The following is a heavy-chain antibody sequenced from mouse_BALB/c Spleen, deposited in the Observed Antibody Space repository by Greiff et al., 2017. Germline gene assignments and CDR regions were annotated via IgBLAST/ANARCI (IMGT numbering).Heavy chain of an antibody. J-gene: IGHJ1*01. CDR2: IDPSDSET. CDR1: GYTFTSYW. Sequence: VQLQQPGAELVKPGAPVKLSCKASGYTFTSYWMNWVKQRPGRGLEWIGRIDPSDSETHYNQKFKDKATLTVDKSPSTAYIQLSSLTSEDSAVYFCARVSITTVPYWYFDVWGAGTTVTVSS. CDR3: ARVSITTVPYWYFDV. D-gene: IGHD1-1*01. V-gene: IGHV1-69*02.